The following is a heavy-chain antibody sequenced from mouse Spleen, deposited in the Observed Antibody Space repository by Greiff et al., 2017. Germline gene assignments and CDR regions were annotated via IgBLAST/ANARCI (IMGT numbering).Heavy chain of an antibody. J-gene: IGHJ3*01. CDR2: ISNGGGST. CDR1: GFTFSDYY. Sequence: EVKLMESGGGLVQPGGSLKLSCATSGFTFSDYYMYWVRQTPEKRLEWVAYISNGGGSTYYPDTVKGRFTISRDNAKNTLYLQMSRLKSEDTAMYYCARDDGYYVHWGQGTLVTVSA. V-gene: IGHV5-12*02. D-gene: IGHD2-3*01. CDR3: ARDDGYYVH.